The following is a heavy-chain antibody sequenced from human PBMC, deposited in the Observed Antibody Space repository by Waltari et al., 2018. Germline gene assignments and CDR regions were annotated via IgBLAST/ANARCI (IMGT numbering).Heavy chain of an antibody. CDR1: GVHINGTYW. D-gene: IGHD2-15*01. V-gene: IGHV4-4*02. CDR3: ARDRGRGVYLDS. Sequence: QVHLQESGPGPVKPSGTLSVTLAFPGVHINGTYWWSWARQPPGKGLEWIGQMHGSGRSNYNPSLESRVTVSIDTSNNHFSLKVTSATAADTAVYYCARDRGRGVYLDSWGQGTLVTVSP. J-gene: IGHJ4*02. CDR2: MHGSGRS.